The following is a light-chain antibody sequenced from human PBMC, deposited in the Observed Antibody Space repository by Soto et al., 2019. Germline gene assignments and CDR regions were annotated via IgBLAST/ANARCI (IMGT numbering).Light chain of an antibody. V-gene: IGKV1-17*03. CDR1: QGISNY. CDR2: GAS. CDR3: LQHNSYPLT. Sequence: DIQMTHSPSAMSASVGDRVTITCRASQGISNYLAWFQQKPGKVPKRLIYGASSLQGGVPSRFSGSGSGKEFTLTISSLQPEDFATYYCLQHNSYPLTFGGGIKVEIX. J-gene: IGKJ4*01.